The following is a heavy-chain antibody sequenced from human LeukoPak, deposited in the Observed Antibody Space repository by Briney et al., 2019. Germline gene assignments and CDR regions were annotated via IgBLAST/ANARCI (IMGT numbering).Heavy chain of an antibody. J-gene: IGHJ4*02. Sequence: GASVKVSCKASGYTFTSYDINWVRQATGQGLEWMGWMNPNSGNTGYAQKFQGRVTTTRNTSISTAYMELSSLRSEDTAVYYCARGLSHYCSGGSCYSGDYWGQGTLVTVSS. CDR3: ARGLSHYCSGGSCYSGDY. CDR1: GYTFTSYD. D-gene: IGHD2-15*01. V-gene: IGHV1-8*01. CDR2: MNPNSGNT.